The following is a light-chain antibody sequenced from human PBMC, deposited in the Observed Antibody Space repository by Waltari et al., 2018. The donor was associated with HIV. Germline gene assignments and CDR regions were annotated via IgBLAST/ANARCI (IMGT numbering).Light chain of an antibody. J-gene: IGLJ2*01. Sequence: QSALTQPASVSGSPGQSITISCTGTSSDVGGYNSVSWYQLHPTKAPKLMIYDVSNRPSGVSNRFSGSKSGNTASLTISGLQAEDEADYYCCSYTSSNTPLCGGGTKVTVL. V-gene: IGLV2-14*01. CDR1: SSDVGGYNS. CDR2: DVS. CDR3: CSYTSSNTPL.